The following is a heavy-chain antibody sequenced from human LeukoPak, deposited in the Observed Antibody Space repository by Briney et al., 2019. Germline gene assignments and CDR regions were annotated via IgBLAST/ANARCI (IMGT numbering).Heavy chain of an antibody. D-gene: IGHD6-6*01. CDR2: ISAYNGNT. V-gene: IGHV1-18*01. J-gene: IGHJ1*01. CDR1: GGTFSSYA. Sequence: GASVKVSCKASGGTFSSYAISWVRQAPGQGLEWMGWISAYNGNTNYAQKLQGRVTMTTDTSTSTAYMELRSLRSDDTAVYYCARVGQLVGEAGSRASFQHWGQGTLVTVSS. CDR3: ARVGQLVGEAGSRASFQH.